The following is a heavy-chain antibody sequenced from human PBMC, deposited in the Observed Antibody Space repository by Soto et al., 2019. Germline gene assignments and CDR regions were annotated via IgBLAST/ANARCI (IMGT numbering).Heavy chain of an antibody. CDR1: GFTFSSYG. J-gene: IGHJ4*02. V-gene: IGHV3-30*18. CDR2: ISYDGSNK. D-gene: IGHD2-2*01. CDR3: AKDDPAGTPPR. Sequence: SLRLSCAASGFTFSSYGMHWVRQAPGKGLEWVAVISYDGSNKYYADSVKGRFTISRDNSKNTLYLQMNSLRAEDTAVYYCAKDDPAGTPPRWGKGTLVPVSS.